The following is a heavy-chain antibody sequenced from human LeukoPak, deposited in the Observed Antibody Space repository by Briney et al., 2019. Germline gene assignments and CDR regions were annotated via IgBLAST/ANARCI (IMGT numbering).Heavy chain of an antibody. J-gene: IGHJ3*02. V-gene: IGHV4-34*01. CDR3: ARAQGRAGAGFDI. CDR2: INHSGST. Sequence: PSETLSLTCAVYGGSFSGYYWSWIRQPPGKGLEWIGEINHSGSTNYNPSLKSRVTISVDTSKNQFSLKLSSVTAADTAVYYCARAQGRAGAGFDIWGQGTMVTVSP. D-gene: IGHD3-10*01. CDR1: GGSFSGYY.